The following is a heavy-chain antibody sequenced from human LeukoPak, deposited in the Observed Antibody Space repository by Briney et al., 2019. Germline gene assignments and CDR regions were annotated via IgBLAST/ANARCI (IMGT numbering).Heavy chain of an antibody. D-gene: IGHD3-10*01. J-gene: IGHJ4*02. CDR3: AKGGVFTMVRGANFDY. CDR1: GFTSSSYA. Sequence: GGSLRLSCAASGFTSSSYAMSWVRQAPGKGLEWVSSISGSGGCTYYADSVKGRFTISRDNSNNTLYLQMNSLRAEDTAVYYCAKGGVFTMVRGANFDYWGQGTLVTVSS. V-gene: IGHV3-23*01. CDR2: ISGSGGCT.